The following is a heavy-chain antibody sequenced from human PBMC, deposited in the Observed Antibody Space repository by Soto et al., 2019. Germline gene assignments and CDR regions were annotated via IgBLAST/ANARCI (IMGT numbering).Heavy chain of an antibody. J-gene: IGHJ5*02. Sequence: QVQLVQSGAEVKKPGASVKVSCKASGYTFTSYAMHWVRQAPGQRLEWMGWINAGNGNTKYSQKFQGRVTITRDTSASTAYMELSRLRSEDTAVYYCGRGSGRNWFDPWGQGTLVTVSS. CDR2: INAGNGNT. V-gene: IGHV1-3*01. D-gene: IGHD3-10*01. CDR3: GRGSGRNWFDP. CDR1: GYTFTSYA.